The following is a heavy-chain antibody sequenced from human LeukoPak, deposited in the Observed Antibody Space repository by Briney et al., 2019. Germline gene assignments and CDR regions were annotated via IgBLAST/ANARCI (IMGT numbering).Heavy chain of an antibody. CDR1: GGSISSGGYY. CDR2: IYYSGST. D-gene: IGHD3-10*01. V-gene: IGHV4-31*03. J-gene: IGHJ5*02. CDR3: ARVRYRFGELITWFDP. Sequence: SQTLSLTCTVSGGSISSGGYYWSWIRQHPGKGLEWIGYIYYSGSTYYNPSLKSRVTISVDTSKNQFSLKLSSVTAADTAVYYCARVRYRFGELITWFDPWGQGTLVTVSS.